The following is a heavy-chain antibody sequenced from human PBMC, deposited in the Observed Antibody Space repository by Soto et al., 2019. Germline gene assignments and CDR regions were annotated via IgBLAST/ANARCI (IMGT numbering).Heavy chain of an antibody. CDR3: ARGIGRYFHKTYYYYGMDI. V-gene: IGHV4-39*07. D-gene: IGHD3-9*01. CDR1: GGSISSSSYY. J-gene: IGHJ6*02. Sequence: SETLYLTCTVSGGSISSSSYYWCGIRQPPGKGLEWIGSIFYSGSTNYNPSLKSRVTISVDTSKNQFSLKLSSVTAADTAVYYCARGIGRYFHKTYYYYGMDIWGQGTTVTVSS. CDR2: IFYSGST.